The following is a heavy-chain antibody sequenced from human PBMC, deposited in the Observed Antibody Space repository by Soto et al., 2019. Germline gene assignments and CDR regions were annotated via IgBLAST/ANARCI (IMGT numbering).Heavy chain of an antibody. CDR1: GGSISSGGYY. J-gene: IGHJ6*02. CDR3: ARELFYYYDSSGDGGMDV. CDR2: IYYSGST. Sequence: QVQLQESGPGLVKPSQTLSLTCTVSGGSISSGGYYWSWIRKHPGKGLEWIGYIYYSGSTYYNPSLKSRVTISVDSSKNQFALKLSSVTAADTAVYYCARELFYYYDSSGDGGMDVWGQGTTVTVSS. D-gene: IGHD3-22*01. V-gene: IGHV4-31*03.